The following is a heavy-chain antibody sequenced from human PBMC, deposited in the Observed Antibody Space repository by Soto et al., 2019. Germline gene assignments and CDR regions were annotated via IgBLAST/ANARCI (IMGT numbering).Heavy chain of an antibody. CDR2: IYYSGST. Sequence: SETLSLTCTVSGGSISSSSYYWGWIRQPPGKGLEWIGSIYYSGSTYYNPSLKSRVTISVDTSKNQFSLKLSSVTAADTAVYYCARHGRQYSSSPNFDYWGQGTLVTVSS. CDR3: ARHGRQYSSSPNFDY. D-gene: IGHD6-6*01. J-gene: IGHJ4*02. CDR1: GGSISSSSYY. V-gene: IGHV4-39*01.